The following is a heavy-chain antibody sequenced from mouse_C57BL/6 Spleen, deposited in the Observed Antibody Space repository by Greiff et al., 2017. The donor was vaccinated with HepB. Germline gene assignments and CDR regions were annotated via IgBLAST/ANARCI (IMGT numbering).Heavy chain of an antibody. V-gene: IGHV3-6*01. CDR2: ISYDGSN. CDR3: ARNPYDV. CDR1: GYSITSGYY. Sequence: EVKLMESGPGLVKPSQSLSLTCSVTGYSITSGYYWNWIRQFPGNKLEWMGYISYDGSNNYNPSLKNRIPITRDTYTNQFFLKLNSVTTEDTATYYCARNPYDVWGTGTTVTVSS. J-gene: IGHJ1*03.